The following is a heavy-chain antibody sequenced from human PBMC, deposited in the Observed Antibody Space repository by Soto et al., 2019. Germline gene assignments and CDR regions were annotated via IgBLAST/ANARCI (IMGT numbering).Heavy chain of an antibody. CDR3: ARDNPPWVVQADGLSATTGGMDV. CDR2: IYSGGST. CDR1: GFTVSSNY. J-gene: IGHJ6*02. Sequence: GGSLRLSCAASGFTVSSNYMSWVRQAPGKGLEWVSVIYSGGSTYYADSVKGRFTISRDNSKNTLYLQMNSLRAEDTAVYYCARDNPPWVVQADGLSATTGGMDVWGQGTTVTVSS. V-gene: IGHV3-53*01. D-gene: IGHD6-13*01.